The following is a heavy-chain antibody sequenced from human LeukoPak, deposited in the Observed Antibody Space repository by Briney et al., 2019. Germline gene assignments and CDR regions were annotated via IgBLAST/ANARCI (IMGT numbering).Heavy chain of an antibody. CDR1: GYRFPNYW. D-gene: IGHD6-13*01. Sequence: GEPLKISFQGSGYRFPNYWIGWVRPRPGKGLEWMGIIYPGDSDTRFSTSFQGQVTLSAGKFIGTAYLQWSSLKASDTAIYYCARRITSNSWPDYWSQGALVTVSS. V-gene: IGHV5-51*01. CDR3: ARRITSNSWPDY. CDR2: IYPGDSDT. J-gene: IGHJ4*02.